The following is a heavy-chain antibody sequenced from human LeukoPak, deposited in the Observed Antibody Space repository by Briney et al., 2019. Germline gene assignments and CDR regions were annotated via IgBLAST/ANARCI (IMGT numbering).Heavy chain of an antibody. CDR3: VRDRELTY. CDR2: VYSSGNT. D-gene: IGHD3-10*01. J-gene: IGHJ4*02. CDR1: DGSISIYY. V-gene: IGHV4-4*08. Sequence: SETLSLTCTVSDGSISIYYWSWIRQPPGKGLEWIGYVYSSGNTNYSPSLKGRAIISADTSKNQFSLKLSSVTAADTAVYYCVRDRELTYWGQGILVTVSS.